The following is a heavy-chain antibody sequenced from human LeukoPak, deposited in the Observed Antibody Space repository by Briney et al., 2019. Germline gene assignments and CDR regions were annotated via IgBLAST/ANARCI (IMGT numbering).Heavy chain of an antibody. CDR1: GFTFSSYE. CDR2: ISSSGSTI. CDR3: AELGITVIGGV. J-gene: IGHJ6*04. D-gene: IGHD3-10*02. Sequence: GGSLRLSCAASGFTFSSYEMNWVRQAPGKGLEWVSYISSSGSTIYYADSVKGRFTISRDNAKNSLYLQMNSLRAEDMAVYYCAELGITVIGGVWGKGTTVTISS. V-gene: IGHV3-48*03.